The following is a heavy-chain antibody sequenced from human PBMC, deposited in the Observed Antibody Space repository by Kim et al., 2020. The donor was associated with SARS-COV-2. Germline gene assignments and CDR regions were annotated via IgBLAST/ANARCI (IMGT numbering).Heavy chain of an antibody. D-gene: IGHD2-2*03. CDR3: ARVSWILYGMDV. CDR2: IYYSGST. CDR1: GGSISSGGYY. V-gene: IGHV4-31*03. Sequence: TLSLTCTVSGGSISSGGYYWSWIRQHPGKGLEWIGYIYYSGSTYYNPSLKSRVTITVDTSKNQFSLKLSSVTAADTAVYYCARVSWILYGMDVWGQGTTVTVSS. J-gene: IGHJ6*02.